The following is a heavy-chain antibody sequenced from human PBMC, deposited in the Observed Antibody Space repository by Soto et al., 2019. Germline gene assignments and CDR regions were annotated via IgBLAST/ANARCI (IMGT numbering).Heavy chain of an antibody. CDR2: ISSSSRAI. CDR3: TRDASRDSSARGWFDP. Sequence: GGSLRLSCAASGFTFSGYEMNWVRQAPGKGLEWISYISSSSRAIYYADSVKGRFTISRDNAKNSVYLQANSLRAEDTAVYYCTRDASRDSSARGWFDPWGPGTLVTVSS. D-gene: IGHD6-13*01. J-gene: IGHJ5*02. V-gene: IGHV3-48*03. CDR1: GFTFSGYE.